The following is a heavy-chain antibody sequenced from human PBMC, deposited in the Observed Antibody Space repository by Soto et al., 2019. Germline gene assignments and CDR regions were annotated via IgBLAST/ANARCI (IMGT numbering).Heavy chain of an antibody. J-gene: IGHJ2*01. V-gene: IGHV1-18*01. D-gene: IGHD5-12*01. CDR3: AGVGSDGYKKVGNFDL. CDR1: GYTFTTYG. CDR2: ISAYNGNT. Sequence: QVQLVQSGAEVKKPGASVKVSCKASGYTFTTYGISWVRQAPGQGLEWMGWISAYNGNTNYAQKLQGRVTMTTDTXTNXGYRELRSMRSDDTAVYWCAGVGSDGYKKVGNFDLWGRGTLVTVSS.